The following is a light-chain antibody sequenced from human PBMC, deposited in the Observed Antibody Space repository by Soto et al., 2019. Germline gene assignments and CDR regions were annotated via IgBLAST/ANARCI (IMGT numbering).Light chain of an antibody. CDR1: QDISSW. CDR3: QQSYSTPIT. CDR2: IAS. V-gene: IGKV1-12*01. J-gene: IGKJ5*01. Sequence: IQMTQSPSSLSASVGDRVTITCRASQDISSWLTWYQQKPGKAPKVLIYIASRLQSGVPSRFSGSRSGTDFSLTISSLQPEDFATYYCQQSYSTPITFGQGTRLEIK.